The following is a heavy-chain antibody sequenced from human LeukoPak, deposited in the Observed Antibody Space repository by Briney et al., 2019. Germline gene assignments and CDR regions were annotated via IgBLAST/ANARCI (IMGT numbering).Heavy chain of an antibody. V-gene: IGHV4-39*01. Sequence: SETLSLTCTVSGVSISSGNYYWGWIRQPPGKGLEWIGNIYYSGSTYCNPSLKSRVTISVDTSKNQFSLKLSSVTAATTAVYFCASSPRMATSHFDYWGQGTLVTVSS. CDR2: IYYSGST. CDR1: GVSISSGNYY. J-gene: IGHJ4*02. D-gene: IGHD5-24*01. CDR3: ASSPRMATSHFDY.